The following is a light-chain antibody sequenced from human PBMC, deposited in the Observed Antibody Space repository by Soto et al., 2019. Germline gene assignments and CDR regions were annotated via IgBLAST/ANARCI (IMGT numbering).Light chain of an antibody. J-gene: IGKJ1*01. CDR3: KRRGR. CDR1: KNINNC. V-gene: IGKV3-11*01. CDR2: DAS. Sequence: VLTQSPATLSLYPGDRATLSCRAGKNINNCQARYHHEPGQAPRLLIYDASNRATGISGRFSGSESALNFTIPISSHAALDFSVYYSKRRGRFGQGTKVDIK.